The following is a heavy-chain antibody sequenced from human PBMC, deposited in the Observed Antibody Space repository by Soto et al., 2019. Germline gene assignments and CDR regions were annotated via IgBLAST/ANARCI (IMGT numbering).Heavy chain of an antibody. Sequence: GGSLRLSCAASGFTFSSYAMSWVRQAPGKGLEWVSAISGSGGSTYYADSVKGRFTISRDNSKNTLYLQMNSLRAEDTAVCYCAKAGYSYGYGTTIPTGGFDIWGQGTMVTVSS. J-gene: IGHJ3*02. D-gene: IGHD5-18*01. CDR2: ISGSGGST. V-gene: IGHV3-23*01. CDR3: AKAGYSYGYGTTIPTGGFDI. CDR1: GFTFSSYA.